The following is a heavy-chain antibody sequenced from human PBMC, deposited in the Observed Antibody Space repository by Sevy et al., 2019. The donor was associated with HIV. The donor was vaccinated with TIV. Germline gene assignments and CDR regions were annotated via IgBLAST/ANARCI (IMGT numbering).Heavy chain of an antibody. CDR3: STHAGIAAAGRVFDY. Sequence: GGSLRLSCVASGFTFSDHYMEWVRQAPGKGLEWVGRTRNKADGYTTEYAASVKGRFTISRDDSKNSLYVQMNSLKTEDTAVYHCSTHAGIAAAGRVFDYWGQGTLVTVSS. CDR1: GFTFSDHY. D-gene: IGHD6-25*01. CDR2: TRNKADGYTT. J-gene: IGHJ4*02. V-gene: IGHV3-72*01.